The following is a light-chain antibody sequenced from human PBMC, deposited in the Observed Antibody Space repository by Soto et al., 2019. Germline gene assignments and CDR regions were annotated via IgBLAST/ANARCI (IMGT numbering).Light chain of an antibody. CDR2: EVS. CDR3: ISYGGSKNYV. CDR1: SRDVGGYNY. Sequence: QSALTQPPSASGSPGQSVTISCTGTSRDVGGYNYVSWYQQHPGKAPKLMIYEVSKRPSGVPDRFSGSKSGNTASLTVSGLQAEDEADYYCISYGGSKNYVFGTGTKLTVL. J-gene: IGLJ1*01. V-gene: IGLV2-8*01.